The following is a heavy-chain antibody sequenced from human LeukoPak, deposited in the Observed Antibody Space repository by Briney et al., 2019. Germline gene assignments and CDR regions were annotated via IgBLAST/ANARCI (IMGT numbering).Heavy chain of an antibody. CDR2: ISGSGGST. J-gene: IGHJ4*02. CDR1: GFTFSSYA. D-gene: IGHD2-2*01. Sequence: GGSLRLSCAASGFTFSSYAMSWVRQAPGKGLEWVSAISGSGGSTYYADSVKGRFTISRDNSKNTLYLRMNSLRAEDTAVYYCAKSEYQLLSPFDYWGQGTLVTVSS. V-gene: IGHV3-23*01. CDR3: AKSEYQLLSPFDY.